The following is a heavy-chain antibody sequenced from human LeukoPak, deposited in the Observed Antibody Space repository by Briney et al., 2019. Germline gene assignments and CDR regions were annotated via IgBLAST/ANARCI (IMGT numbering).Heavy chain of an antibody. D-gene: IGHD6-13*01. CDR2: IYPGDSDT. V-gene: IGHV5-51*01. CDR3: ARGGTLSSSWHSPRVYFDY. Sequence: GESLKISCKGSGYSFTSYWIGWVRQMPGKGLEWMGIIYPGDSDTRYSPSFQGQVTISADKSISTAYLQWSSLRSEDTAVYYCARGGTLSSSWHSPRVYFDYWGQGTLVTVSS. CDR1: GYSFTSYW. J-gene: IGHJ4*02.